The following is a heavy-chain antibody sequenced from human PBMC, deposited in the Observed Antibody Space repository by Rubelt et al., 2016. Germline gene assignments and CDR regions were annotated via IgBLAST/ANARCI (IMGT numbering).Heavy chain of an antibody. J-gene: IGHJ6*02. CDR1: GFTFSSYA. CDR3: ATYCGSDPCYGWNYYGMDV. D-gene: IGHD2-21*02. V-gene: IGHV3-7*01. Sequence: VQLVESGGGVVQPGRSLRLSCAASGFTFSSYAMHWVRQAPGKGLEWVANIKEDGSAKNYVDSVKGRFTISRDNARNSLYLQMNSLRAADTAVYYCATYCGSDPCYGWNYYGMDVWGQGATVTVSS. CDR2: IKEDGSAK.